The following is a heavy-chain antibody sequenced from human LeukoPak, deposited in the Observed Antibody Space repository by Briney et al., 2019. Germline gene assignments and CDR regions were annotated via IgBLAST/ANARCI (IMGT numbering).Heavy chain of an antibody. CDR2: ISTSSSYI. D-gene: IGHD3-3*01. Sequence: GGSLRLSCAASGFSFSTLSMNWVRQAPGKGLEWVSSISTSSSYIYYADSVKGRFTISRDNAKRSLYLQMNSLRGEDTAVYYCASESADAFDIWGQGTMVTVSS. CDR3: ASESADAFDI. V-gene: IGHV3-21*01. CDR1: GFSFSTLS. J-gene: IGHJ3*02.